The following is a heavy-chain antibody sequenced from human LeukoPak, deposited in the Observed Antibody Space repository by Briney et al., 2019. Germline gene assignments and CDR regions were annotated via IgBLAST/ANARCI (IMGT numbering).Heavy chain of an antibody. Sequence: GGSLRLSCAASGFTFSSYGMHWVRQAPGKGLEWVAFIRYDGSNKYYADSVKGRFTISRDNSKNTLYLQVNGLRAEDTAVYYCARAVTWIDPWGQGTLVTVSS. CDR1: GFTFSSYG. V-gene: IGHV3-30*02. D-gene: IGHD6-25*01. CDR2: IRYDGSNK. J-gene: IGHJ5*02. CDR3: ARAVTWIDP.